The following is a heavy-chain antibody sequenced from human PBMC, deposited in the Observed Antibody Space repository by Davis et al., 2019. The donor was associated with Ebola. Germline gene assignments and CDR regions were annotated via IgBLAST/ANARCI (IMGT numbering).Heavy chain of an antibody. CDR1: GFTFSSYG. CDR3: AKDLGYCSGGSCFYYYYYGMDV. D-gene: IGHD2-15*01. J-gene: IGHJ6*02. CDR2: IWYDGSNK. V-gene: IGHV3-30*02. Sequence: GESLKISCAASGFTFSSYGMHWVRQAPGKGLEWVAVIWYDGSNKYYADSVKGRFTISRDNSKNTLYLQMNSLRAEDTAVYYCAKDLGYCSGGSCFYYYYYGMDVWGQGSTVTVSS.